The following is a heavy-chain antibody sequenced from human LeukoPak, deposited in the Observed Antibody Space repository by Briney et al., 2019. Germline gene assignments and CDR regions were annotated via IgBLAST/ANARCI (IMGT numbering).Heavy chain of an antibody. CDR3: ARDRIMVVGPYNWFDP. J-gene: IGHJ5*02. Sequence: GGSLRLSCAGSGFTFSNYEMVWLRQAPGKGLEWISYISSSGSTIYYADSVKGRFTVSRDDAENSLYLHMSSLRAEDTAVYYCARDRIMVVGPYNWFDPWGQGTLVTVS. CDR2: ISSSGSTI. V-gene: IGHV3-48*03. D-gene: IGHD2-15*01. CDR1: GFTFSNYE.